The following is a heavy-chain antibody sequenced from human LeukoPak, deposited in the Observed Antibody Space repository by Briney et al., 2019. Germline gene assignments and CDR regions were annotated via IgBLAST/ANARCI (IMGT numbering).Heavy chain of an antibody. Sequence: GGSLRLSCAVSGFTFSSYSMNWVRQAPGKGLEWVSSISTSSSYIYYADSVKGRFIISRDNAKNSLYLQMNSLRAEDTAVYYCARDPPILTGPYYYYMDVWGKGTTVTISS. J-gene: IGHJ6*03. D-gene: IGHD3-9*01. CDR3: ARDPPILTGPYYYYMDV. CDR2: ISTSSSYI. V-gene: IGHV3-21*06. CDR1: GFTFSSYS.